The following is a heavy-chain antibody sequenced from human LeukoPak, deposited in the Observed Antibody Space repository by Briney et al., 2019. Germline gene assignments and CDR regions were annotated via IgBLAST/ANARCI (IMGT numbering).Heavy chain of an antibody. J-gene: IGHJ4*02. CDR1: GFTFDDYA. D-gene: IGHD4-17*01. Sequence: PGGSLRLSCAASGFTFDDYAMHWVRQAPGKGLEWVSGISWNSGSIGYADSVKGRFTISRDNAKNSLYLQVNSLRAEDTAVHYCVRERFFDYWGQGTLVTVSS. CDR2: ISWNSGSI. CDR3: VRERFFDY. V-gene: IGHV3-9*01.